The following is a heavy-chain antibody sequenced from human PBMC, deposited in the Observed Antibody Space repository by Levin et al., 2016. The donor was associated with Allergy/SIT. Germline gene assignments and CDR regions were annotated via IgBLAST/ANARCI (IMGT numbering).Heavy chain of an antibody. D-gene: IGHD1-26*01. CDR3: AREGAAYRYYFDY. CDR2: IIPILGIA. CDR1: GGTFSSYT. J-gene: IGHJ4*02. Sequence: SVKVSCKASGGTFSSYTISWVRQAPGQGLEWMGRIIPILGIANYAQKFQGRVTITADKSTSTAYMELSSLRSEDTAVYYCAREGAAYRYYFDYWGQGTLVTVSS. V-gene: IGHV1-69*04.